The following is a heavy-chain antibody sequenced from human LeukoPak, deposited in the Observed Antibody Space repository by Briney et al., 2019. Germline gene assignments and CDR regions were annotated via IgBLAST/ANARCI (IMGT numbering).Heavy chain of an antibody. CDR2: VHYSEST. Sequence: SETLSLTCTVSGGSISNYYWSWIRQPPGKGLEWIGYVHYSESTNYNPSLKSRVTMSVDTSKNQLSLKLSSVTAADTAVYYCATCGQTDYNCGTFDYWGQGTLVTVSS. CDR1: GGSISNYY. V-gene: IGHV4-59*01. CDR3: ATCGQTDYNCGTFDY. J-gene: IGHJ4*02. D-gene: IGHD4-11*01.